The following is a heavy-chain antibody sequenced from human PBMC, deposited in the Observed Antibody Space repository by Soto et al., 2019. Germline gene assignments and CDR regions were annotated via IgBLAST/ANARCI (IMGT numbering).Heavy chain of an antibody. D-gene: IGHD3-16*01. CDR2: INTYNGNT. CDR1: GYSFTRYG. Sequence: QVQLVQSRAEVKNPGASVKVSCKASGYSFTRYGIAWARQAPGQGLGWMGWINTYNGNTNFTLNLQGRVTTTTNTTTSTVDMGMTSNGTNKTTIYYSARVAIYVSPSRQGVWCQGT. V-gene: IGHV1-18*01. CDR3: ARVAIYVSPSRQGV. J-gene: IGHJ6*02.